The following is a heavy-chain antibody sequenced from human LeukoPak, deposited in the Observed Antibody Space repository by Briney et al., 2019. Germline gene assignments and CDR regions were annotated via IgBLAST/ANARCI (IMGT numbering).Heavy chain of an antibody. CDR1: AFTFSSYW. CDR2: VNHDGRQK. V-gene: IGHV3-7*05. D-gene: IGHD3-10*01. Sequence: GGSLRLSCAASAFTFSSYWMSWVRQAPGKGLEWVANVNHDGRQKNYVDSVRGRFTISRDNVKNSLYLQMNSLRAEGTAVYYCARDPDLRRGFDGEGYWGQGTLVTVSS. CDR3: ARDPDLRRGFDGEGY. J-gene: IGHJ4*02.